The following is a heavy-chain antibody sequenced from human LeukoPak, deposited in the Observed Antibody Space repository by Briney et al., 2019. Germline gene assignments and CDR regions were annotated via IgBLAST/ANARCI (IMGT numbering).Heavy chain of an antibody. CDR3: AGGYYDVLSGYYQPYYYVMDV. CDR2: IYISGNT. V-gene: IGHV4-4*07. D-gene: IGHD3-9*01. Sequence: PSETLSLTCTASGGPISPYYWSWIRQPAGKGLEWVGRIYISGNTNYNPPLESRVTMSIDTPKSQFSLTLRSVTAADTAVYYCAGGYYDVLSGYYQPYYYVMDVWGQGTTVTVSS. CDR1: GGPISPYY. J-gene: IGHJ6*02.